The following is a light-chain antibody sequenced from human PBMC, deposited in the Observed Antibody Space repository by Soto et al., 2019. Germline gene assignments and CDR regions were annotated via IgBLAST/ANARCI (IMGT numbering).Light chain of an antibody. CDR3: QQYGSSSFT. CDR2: ATS. Sequence: EIVLTQSPGTLSLSSGERATLSCRASQSVSSSYLAWYQQKPGQAPRLLVYATSSRATGIPVRFSGSGSGTDFTRTISRLEPEDFAVYYWQQYGSSSFTFGPGTKLEIK. J-gene: IGKJ2*01. V-gene: IGKV3-20*01. CDR1: QSVSSSY.